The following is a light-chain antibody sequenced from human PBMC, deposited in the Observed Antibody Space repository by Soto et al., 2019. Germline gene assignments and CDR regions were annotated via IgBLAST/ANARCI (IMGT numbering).Light chain of an antibody. CDR1: QSVDGY. Sequence: MSLSPGTLSVSLGESATLSCRASQSVDGYLAWYQQKPGQAPRLLIYGASTRATGVTARFRGGGSGTEFTLTISSLQSEDSAIYYCQQYPKWPPIPFGQGTRLAVK. CDR2: GAS. CDR3: QQYPKWPPIP. V-gene: IGKV3-15*01. J-gene: IGKJ5*01.